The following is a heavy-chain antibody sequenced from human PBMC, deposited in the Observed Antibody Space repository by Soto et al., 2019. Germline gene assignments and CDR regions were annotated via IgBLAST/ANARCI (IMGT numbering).Heavy chain of an antibody. D-gene: IGHD1-26*01. CDR3: ARGSSGSYDNWFDP. Sequence: GGSLRLSCAASGFTFSDYYMSWIRQAPGKGLGWVSYISSSGSTIYYADSVKGRFTISRDNAKNSLYLQMNSLRAEDTAVYYCARGSSGSYDNWFDPWGQGTLVTVSS. V-gene: IGHV3-11*01. CDR1: GFTFSDYY. J-gene: IGHJ5*02. CDR2: ISSSGSTI.